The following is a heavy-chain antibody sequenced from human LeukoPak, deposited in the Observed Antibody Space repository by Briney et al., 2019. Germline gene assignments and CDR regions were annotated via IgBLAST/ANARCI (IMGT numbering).Heavy chain of an antibody. J-gene: IGHJ4*02. V-gene: IGHV3-7*01. CDR1: GFTFSSYW. Sequence: GGSLRLSCAASGFTFSSYWMSWVRRALGKGLEGVANIKGDGSAKYYVDSVKGRFTITRDNAKSSLFLQMNSLRAEDTAVYYCARLVLSRTWFDDFWGQGTLVTVSS. CDR2: IKGDGSAK. CDR3: ARLVLSRTWFDDF. D-gene: IGHD6-13*01.